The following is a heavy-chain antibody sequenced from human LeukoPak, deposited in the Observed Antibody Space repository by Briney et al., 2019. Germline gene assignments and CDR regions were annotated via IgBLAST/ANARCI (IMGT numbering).Heavy chain of an antibody. CDR3: TRDSGYKFDF. V-gene: IGHV4-38-2*02. J-gene: IGHJ4*02. D-gene: IGHD5-12*01. CDR2: LYHSGSP. Sequence: PSETLSLTCTVSGYSISSGYYWGWVRQPPGKGLEWIGSLYHSGSPYSNPSLQSRATISVDTSKNQFSLKLSSMIAADTAVYYCTRDSGYKFDFWGQGTLVMVSS. CDR1: GYSISSGYY.